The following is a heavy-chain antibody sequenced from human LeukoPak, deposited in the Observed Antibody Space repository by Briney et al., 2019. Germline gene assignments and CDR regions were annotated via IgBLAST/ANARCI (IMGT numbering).Heavy chain of an antibody. Sequence: GGSLRLSCAASGFTFSSYAMSWVRQAPGKGLEWVSAISGSGGSTYYADSVKGRFTISRDNSKNTLYLQMNGLRAEDTAVYYCAKDPFDSSGYLGPFDYWGQGTLVTVSS. V-gene: IGHV3-23*01. CDR1: GFTFSSYA. J-gene: IGHJ4*02. CDR3: AKDPFDSSGYLGPFDY. CDR2: ISGSGGST. D-gene: IGHD3-22*01.